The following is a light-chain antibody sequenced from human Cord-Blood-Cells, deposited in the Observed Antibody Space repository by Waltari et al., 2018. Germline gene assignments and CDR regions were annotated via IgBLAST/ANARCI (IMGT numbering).Light chain of an antibody. CDR1: RSDVGGYNY. J-gene: IGLJ2*01. CDR3: SSYTSSRGV. V-gene: IGLV2-14*01. CDR2: EVS. Sequence: QSALTQPASVSGSPGQSITISCTGTRSDVGGYNYASWYQQHPGKAPKLMIYEVSNRPAGCSNRCSGSKSGNTASLTISGLQAEDEADYYCSSYTSSRGVFGGGTKLTVL.